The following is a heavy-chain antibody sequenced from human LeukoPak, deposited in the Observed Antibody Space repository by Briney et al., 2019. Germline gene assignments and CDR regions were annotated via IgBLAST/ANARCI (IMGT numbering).Heavy chain of an antibody. Sequence: SETLSLTCTVSGGSISSGGYYWSWIRRHPGKGLEWIGYIYYSGSTYYNPSLKSRVTISVDTSKNQFSLKLSSVTAADTAVYYCARVGQQLARYNWFDPWGQGTLVTVSS. D-gene: IGHD6-13*01. CDR2: IYYSGST. V-gene: IGHV4-31*03. J-gene: IGHJ5*02. CDR3: ARVGQQLARYNWFDP. CDR1: GGSISSGGYY.